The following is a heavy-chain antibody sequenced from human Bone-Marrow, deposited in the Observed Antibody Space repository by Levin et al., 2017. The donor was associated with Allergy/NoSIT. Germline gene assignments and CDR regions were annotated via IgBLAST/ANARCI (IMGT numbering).Heavy chain of an antibody. D-gene: IGHD4-17*01. CDR1: GITLRNYG. V-gene: IGHV3-33*01. J-gene: IGHJ4*02. CDR3: ARERGGEYGDFGPFDY. CDR2: IWYDGSKK. Sequence: GGSLRLSCAASGITLRNYGIHWVRQAPGKGLEWVAVIWYDGSKKYYADSVKGRFTISRDNSNNTVYLQMMSLRAEDTAVYYCARERGGEYGDFGPFDYWGQGTLVTVSS.